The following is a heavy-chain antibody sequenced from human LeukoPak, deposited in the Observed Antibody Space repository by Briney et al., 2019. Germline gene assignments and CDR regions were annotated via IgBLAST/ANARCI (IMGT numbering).Heavy chain of an antibody. V-gene: IGHV3-9*01. J-gene: IGHJ4*02. CDR1: GFTFDDYA. Sequence: GGSLRLSCAASGFTFDDYAMHWVRQAPGKGLEWVSGISWNSGSIGCADSVKGRFTISRDNAKNSLYLQMNSLRAEDTALYYCAKGARIAVAGNFDYWGQGTLVTISS. CDR2: ISWNSGSI. CDR3: AKGARIAVAGNFDY. D-gene: IGHD6-19*01.